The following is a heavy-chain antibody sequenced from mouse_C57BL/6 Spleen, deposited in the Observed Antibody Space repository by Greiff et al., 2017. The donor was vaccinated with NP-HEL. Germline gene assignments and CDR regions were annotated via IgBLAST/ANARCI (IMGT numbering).Heavy chain of an antibody. CDR1: GYTFTSYW. Sequence: QVQLQQPGAELVKPGASVKLSCKASGYTFTSYWMHWVKQRPGRGLEWIGRIDPNSGGTKYNEKFKSKATLTVDKPSSTAYMQISSLTSEDSAVYDCEREWEGSSYAMDYWGQGTSVTVSS. D-gene: IGHD1-1*01. V-gene: IGHV1-72*01. CDR3: EREWEGSSYAMDY. J-gene: IGHJ4*01. CDR2: IDPNSGGT.